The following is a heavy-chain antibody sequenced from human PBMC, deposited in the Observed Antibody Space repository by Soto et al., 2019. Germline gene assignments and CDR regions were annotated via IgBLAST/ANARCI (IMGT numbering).Heavy chain of an antibody. CDR1: GGSISSYY. J-gene: IGHJ4*02. CDR3: ARLGLEYVFWSGKPRPYSFDY. CDR2: IYYSGST. Sequence: SETLSLTCTVSGGSISSYYWSWIRQPPGKGLEWIGYIYYSGSTNYNPALKSRITISVDTSKNQFSLKLSSVTAADTAVYYCARLGLEYVFWSGKPRPYSFDYWGQGTLVTVSS. V-gene: IGHV4-59*01. D-gene: IGHD3-3*01.